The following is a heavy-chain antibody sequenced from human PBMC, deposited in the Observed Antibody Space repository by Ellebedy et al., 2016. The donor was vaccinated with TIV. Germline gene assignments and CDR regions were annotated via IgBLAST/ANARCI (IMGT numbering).Heavy chain of an antibody. CDR2: INHSGST. J-gene: IGHJ6*02. CDR3: ARLGLRSSGTYGGDV. CDR1: GGSFSGYY. Sequence: SETLSLTCAVYGGSFSGYYWSWIRQPPGKGLEWIGEINHSGSTNYNPSLKSRVTISVDTSKNQFSLKLNSVTAADTAMYYCARLGLRSSGTYGGDVWGQGTTVTVSS. D-gene: IGHD6-19*01. V-gene: IGHV4-34*01.